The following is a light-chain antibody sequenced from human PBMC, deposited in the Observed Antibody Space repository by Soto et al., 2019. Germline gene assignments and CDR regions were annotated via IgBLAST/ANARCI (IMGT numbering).Light chain of an antibody. CDR3: QQYDSSPPFALT. CDR1: RSVNNNY. CDR2: GAS. J-gene: IGKJ4*01. Sequence: EIVLTQSPGTLSLSPGERATLSCRASRSVNNNYLAWYQQKPGQAPRLLVYGASSRATGIPDRFSGSGSGTDFTLTISRLEPEDFAVYYCQQYDSSPPFALTFGGGTKVDIK. V-gene: IGKV3-20*01.